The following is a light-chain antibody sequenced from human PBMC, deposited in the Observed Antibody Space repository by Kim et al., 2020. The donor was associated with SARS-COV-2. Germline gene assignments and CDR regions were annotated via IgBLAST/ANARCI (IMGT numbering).Light chain of an antibody. CDR1: QDISKY. CDR3: QHYNSAPRT. V-gene: IGKV1-27*01. Sequence: DIRLTQSPSTLSASVGDRVTITCRASQDISKYLAWYQQKPGQVPELVIYAASTLQSGVPSRFSGSGSGTDFTLTISGLQPDDFATYYCQHYNSAPRTFGQGTKLEIK. J-gene: IGKJ5*01. CDR2: AAS.